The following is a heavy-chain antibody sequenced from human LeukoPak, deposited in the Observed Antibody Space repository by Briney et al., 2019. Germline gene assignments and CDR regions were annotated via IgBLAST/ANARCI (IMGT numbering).Heavy chain of an antibody. V-gene: IGHV3-30*02. D-gene: IGHD5-24*01. Sequence: GGSLRLSCAASGFTFSSYGMHWVRQAPGKGLEWVAFIRNDGNNKYYADSVKGRFTISRDNSKNTLYLQMNSLRAEDTAVYYCAARATITYWGQGTLVTVSS. CDR1: GFTFSSYG. CDR3: AARATITY. CDR2: IRNDGNNK. J-gene: IGHJ4*02.